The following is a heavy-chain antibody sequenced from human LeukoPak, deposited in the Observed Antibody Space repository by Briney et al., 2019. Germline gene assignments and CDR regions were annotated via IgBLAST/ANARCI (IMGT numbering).Heavy chain of an antibody. V-gene: IGHV4-34*01. CDR1: GGSFSGYY. J-gene: IGHJ5*02. CDR2: INHSGST. Sequence: KPSETLSLTCAVYGGSFSGYYWSWIRQPPGKGLEWIGEINHSGSTNYNPSLKSRVTISVDTSKNQFSLKLSSVTAADTAVYYCARARAIAASHWFDPWGQGTLVTVSS. CDR3: ARARAIAASHWFDP. D-gene: IGHD6-13*01.